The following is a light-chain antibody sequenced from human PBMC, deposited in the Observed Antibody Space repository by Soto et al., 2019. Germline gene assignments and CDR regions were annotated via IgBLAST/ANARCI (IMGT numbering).Light chain of an antibody. V-gene: IGLV6-57*01. CDR1: SGSIASNY. J-gene: IGLJ3*02. Sequence: NFMLTQPHSVSESPGKTVTISCTRSSGSIASNYVQWYQQRPGSSPTTVIYEDNQRPSGVPDRFSGSIDSSSNSASLTISGLKTEDEADYYCQSYDSSNHPRWVFGGGTKLTVL. CDR2: EDN. CDR3: QSYDSSNHPRWV.